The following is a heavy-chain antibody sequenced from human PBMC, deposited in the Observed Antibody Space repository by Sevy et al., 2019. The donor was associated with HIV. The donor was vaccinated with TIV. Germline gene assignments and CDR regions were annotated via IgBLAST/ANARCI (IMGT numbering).Heavy chain of an antibody. J-gene: IGHJ4*02. CDR1: GYTFTGYY. Sequence: ASVKVSCKASGYTFTGYYMHWVRQAPGQGLEWMGWINPNSGGTNYAQKFQGWVTMTRDTSISTAYMELSRLRSDDTAVYYCARGAYYYGSGSYYNGGYSDFDYLGQGTLVTVSS. V-gene: IGHV1-2*04. CDR3: ARGAYYYGSGSYYNGGYSDFDY. CDR2: INPNSGGT. D-gene: IGHD3-10*01.